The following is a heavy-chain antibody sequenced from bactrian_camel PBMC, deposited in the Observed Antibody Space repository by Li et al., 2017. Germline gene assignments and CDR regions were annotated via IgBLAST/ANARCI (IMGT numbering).Heavy chain of an antibody. V-gene: IGHV3S1*01. CDR1: GLTSSTYC. J-gene: IGHJ4*01. Sequence: HVQLVESGGGSVQAGGSLRLSCAVSGLTSSTYCAGWFRQAPEKERKAIAAVYPASGATSYDDSVQGRFIAPLNNAGTTMYLEMNSVKPEDTATYYCAARKKGVYCLGGEYDYWGQGTQVT. D-gene: IGHD3*01. CDR3: AARKKGVYCLGGEYDY. CDR2: VYPASGAT.